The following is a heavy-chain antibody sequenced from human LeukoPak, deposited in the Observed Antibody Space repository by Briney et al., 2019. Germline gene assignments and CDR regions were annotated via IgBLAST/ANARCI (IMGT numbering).Heavy chain of an antibody. D-gene: IGHD6-13*01. J-gene: IGHJ3*02. CDR2: IYYSGST. CDR1: GVSISSYY. V-gene: IGHV4-59*01. CDR3: ARDRRGSWYGGGDAFDI. Sequence: SETLSLTCTVSGVSISSYYWSWIRQPPGKGLEWIGYIYYSGSTNYNPSLKSRVTISVDTSKNQFSLKLSSVTAADTAVYYCARDRRGSWYGGGDAFDIWGQGTMVTVSS.